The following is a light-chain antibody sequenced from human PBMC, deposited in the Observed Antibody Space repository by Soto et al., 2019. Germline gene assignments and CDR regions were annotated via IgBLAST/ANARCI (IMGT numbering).Light chain of an antibody. CDR3: SSYTSSSTLVV. Sequence: QSALTQPASVSGSPGQSITISCTGTSSDVGGYNYVSWYQQHPGKAPKLMIYEVSNRPSGVSNRFSGSKSGNTASLTISGLQDEDEADYYCSSYTSSSTLVVFGGGTKLPVL. CDR1: SSDVGGYNY. J-gene: IGLJ2*01. CDR2: EVS. V-gene: IGLV2-14*01.